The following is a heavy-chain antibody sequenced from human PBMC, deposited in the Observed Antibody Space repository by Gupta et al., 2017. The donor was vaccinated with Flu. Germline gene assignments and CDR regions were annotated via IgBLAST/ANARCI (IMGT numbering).Heavy chain of an antibody. CDR2: IIPMFGTA. CDR1: GGTFNKIP. J-gene: IGHJ6*02. V-gene: IGHV1-69*01. Sequence: QVQLVQSGAEVKKSGSSVKVSCKASGGTFNKIPISWARQVPGHGLEWLGGIIPMFGTANYAQKYQGRVTITADEWTSTAYMELSSLTSGDTAVYFCARDQSPQRGSYYYYYHGMDVWGQGTTVTVSS. CDR3: ARDQSPQRGSYYYYYHGMDV.